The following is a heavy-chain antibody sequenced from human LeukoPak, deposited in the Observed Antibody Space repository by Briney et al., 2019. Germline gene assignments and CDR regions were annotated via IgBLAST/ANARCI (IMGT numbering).Heavy chain of an antibody. Sequence: GASVKVSCKVSGYTLTELSMHWVRQAPGKGLEWMGGFDPEDGETIYAQKFQGRVTMTEDTSTDTAYMELSSLRSEDTAVYYCATDSSIAVAGYYCYYGMDVWGQGTTVTVSS. CDR2: FDPEDGET. CDR3: ATDSSIAVAGYYCYYGMDV. D-gene: IGHD6-19*01. V-gene: IGHV1-24*01. J-gene: IGHJ6*02. CDR1: GYTLTELS.